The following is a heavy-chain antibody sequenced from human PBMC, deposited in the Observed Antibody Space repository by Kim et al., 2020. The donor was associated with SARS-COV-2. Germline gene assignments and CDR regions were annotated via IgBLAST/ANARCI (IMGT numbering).Heavy chain of an antibody. J-gene: IGHJ3*02. Sequence: SNKYYADSVKGRFTISRDNSKNTLYLQMNRLRAEETAVYYCAKEVRAFDIWVQGRMVTVSS. CDR2: SNK. CDR3: AKEVRAFDI. V-gene: IGHV3-33*06.